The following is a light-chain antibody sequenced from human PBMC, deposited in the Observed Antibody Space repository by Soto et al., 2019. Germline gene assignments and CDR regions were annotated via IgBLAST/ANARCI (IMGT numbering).Light chain of an antibody. CDR3: CSYASISTLV. CDR1: SSDVGGYNY. Sequence: QSVLTQPPSASGSPGQSVTVSCTGTSSDVGGYNYVSWYQQHPGKAPKLMIYDVARWPSGAPDRFSGSKSGNTASLTISGLQAEDEADYFCCSYASISTLVFGSGTKVTVL. J-gene: IGLJ1*01. V-gene: IGLV2-8*01. CDR2: DVA.